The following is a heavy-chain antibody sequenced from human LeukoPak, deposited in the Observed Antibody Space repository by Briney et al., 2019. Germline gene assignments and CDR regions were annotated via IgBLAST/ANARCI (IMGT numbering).Heavy chain of an antibody. CDR1: GYSFTIYW. CDR3: ARHDGSSWSQFYYYYGMDV. CDR2: IYPGDSDT. Sequence: GESLKISCKGSGYSFTIYWIGWVRQMPGKGLEWMGIIYPGDSDTRYSPSFQGQVTISADKSISTAYLQWSSLKASDTAMYYCARHDGSSWSQFYYYYGMDVWGQGTTVTVSS. J-gene: IGHJ6*02. D-gene: IGHD6-13*01. V-gene: IGHV5-51*01.